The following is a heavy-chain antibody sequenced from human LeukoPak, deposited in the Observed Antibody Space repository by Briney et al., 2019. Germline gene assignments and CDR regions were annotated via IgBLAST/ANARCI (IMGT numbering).Heavy chain of an antibody. CDR2: IWSDGSNE. J-gene: IGHJ4*02. D-gene: IGHD4-17*01. V-gene: IGHV3-33*01. CDR3: AREITVTPETRRLNC. Sequence: PGRSLRLSCAASGFSFRTYGMHWVRQAPGKGLEWVAIIWSDGSNEDYADSVKGRFTISRDNSKNTLYLQMNSLRGDDTAVYYCAREITVTPETRRLNCWGQGTLVTVSS. CDR1: GFSFRTYG.